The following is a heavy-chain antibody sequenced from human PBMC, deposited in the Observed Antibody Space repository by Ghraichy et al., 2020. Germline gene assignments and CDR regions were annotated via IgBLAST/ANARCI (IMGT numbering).Heavy chain of an antibody. V-gene: IGHV3-48*01. D-gene: IGHD3-3*01. CDR1: GLSFSSYS. J-gene: IGHJ4*02. Sequence: GESLNISCAASGLSFSSYSMNWVRQAPGKGLEWVSYISSSSSTIYYADSVKGRFTISRDNSKNTLDLQMNSLRAEDTAVYFCARARDYDFWSGYSSPLDCWGQGTLVTVSS. CDR3: ARARDYDFWSGYSSPLDC. CDR2: ISSSSSTI.